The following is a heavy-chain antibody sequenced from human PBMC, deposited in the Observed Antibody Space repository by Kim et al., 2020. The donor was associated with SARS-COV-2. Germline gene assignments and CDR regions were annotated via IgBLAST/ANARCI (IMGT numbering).Heavy chain of an antibody. V-gene: IGHV2-5*02. J-gene: IGHJ4*02. CDR1: GFSLSTSGVG. CDR3: AHSRIRRGNMLLVADFPFAY. CDR2: IYWDDDK. Sequence: SGPTLVNPPQTLTLTCTFSGFSLSTSGVGVGWIRQPPGKALEWLALIYWDDDKRYSPSLKSRLTITKDTSKNQVVLTMTNMDPVDTATYYCAHSRIRRGNMLLVADFPFAYWGRGTLGTVPP. D-gene: IGHD2-21*02.